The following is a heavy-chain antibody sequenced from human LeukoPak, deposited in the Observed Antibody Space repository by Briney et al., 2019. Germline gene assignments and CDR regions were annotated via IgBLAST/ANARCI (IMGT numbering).Heavy chain of an antibody. J-gene: IGHJ4*02. CDR1: GFTFSDYY. CDR2: IWYDGSNK. V-gene: IGHV3-33*08. D-gene: IGHD4-17*01. CDR3: AREVDYGGGYYFDY. Sequence: GGSLRLSCAASGFTFSDYYMSWIRQAPGKGLEWVAVIWYDGSNKYYADSVKGRFTISRDNSKNTLYLQMNSLRAEDTAVYYCAREVDYGGGYYFDYWGQGTLVTVSS.